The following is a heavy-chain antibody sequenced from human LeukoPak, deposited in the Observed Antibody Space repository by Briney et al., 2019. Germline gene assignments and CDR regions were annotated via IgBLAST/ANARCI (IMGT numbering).Heavy chain of an antibody. V-gene: IGHV3-23*01. CDR3: AKDRIVATTSYYYAMDV. J-gene: IGHJ6*04. Sequence: PGGSLRLSCAASGFTFGSYAVTWVRQAPGKGLEWVSAISGSGGSTYYADSVKGRFTISRDSSKNTLYLQMNSLRAEDTAVYYCAKDRIVATTSYYYAMDVWGKGTTVNISS. CDR1: GFTFGSYA. D-gene: IGHD5-12*01. CDR2: ISGSGGST.